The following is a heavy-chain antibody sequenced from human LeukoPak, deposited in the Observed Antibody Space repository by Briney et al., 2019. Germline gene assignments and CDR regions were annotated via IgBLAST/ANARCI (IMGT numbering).Heavy chain of an antibody. Sequence: GGSLRLSCAASGFTFRNYWMSWVRHAPGTGLEWVANIKQDGSDRNYVTSVRGRFTISRDNAESSLFLQMNSLRAEDTAVYYCVRNLAVAGTCFDSWGQGTLVTVSS. D-gene: IGHD6-19*01. J-gene: IGHJ4*02. CDR1: GFTFRNYW. CDR2: IKQDGSDR. CDR3: VRNLAVAGTCFDS. V-gene: IGHV3-7*03.